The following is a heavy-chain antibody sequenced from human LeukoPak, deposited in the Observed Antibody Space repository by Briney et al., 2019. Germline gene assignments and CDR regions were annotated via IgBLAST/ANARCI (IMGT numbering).Heavy chain of an antibody. D-gene: IGHD3-10*01. J-gene: IGHJ4*02. V-gene: IGHV3-48*04. CDR2: ISSSSSTI. CDR3: ASAGPDGSGSYMPTDY. Sequence: GGSLRLSCAASGFTFSTYSMNWVRQAPGKGLEWVSYISSSSSTIYYADSVKGRFTISRDNAKSSLYLQMNSLRAEDTAVYYCASAGPDGSGSYMPTDYWGQGTLVTVSS. CDR1: GFTFSTYS.